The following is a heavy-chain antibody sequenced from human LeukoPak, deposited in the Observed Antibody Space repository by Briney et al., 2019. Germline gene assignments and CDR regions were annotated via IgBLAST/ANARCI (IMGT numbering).Heavy chain of an antibody. CDR1: GGTFSSYA. CDR3: ALAAAGRFDY. J-gene: IGHJ4*02. V-gene: IGHV1-69*06. CDR2: IIPIFGTA. Sequence: SVKVSCKASGGTFSSYAISWVRQAPGQGLEWMGGIIPIFGTANYAQKFQGRVTITADKSTSTAYMELSSLRSEDTVVYYCALAAAGRFDYWGQGTLVTVSS. D-gene: IGHD6-13*01.